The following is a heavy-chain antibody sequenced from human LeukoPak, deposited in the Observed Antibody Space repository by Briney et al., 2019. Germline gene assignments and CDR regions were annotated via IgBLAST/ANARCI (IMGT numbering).Heavy chain of an antibody. CDR2: ISAYDSNT. J-gene: IGHJ4*02. D-gene: IGHD2-15*01. CDR1: GYTFTSYG. V-gene: IGHV1-18*01. Sequence: GASVKVSCKASGYTFTSYGISWVRQAPGQGLEWMGWISAYDSNTNYAQNLQGRVTMTTDTSTSTAYMELRSLRSDDTAVYCCARDSCSGGSCYLSHWGEGTLVTVSS. CDR3: ARDSCSGGSCYLSH.